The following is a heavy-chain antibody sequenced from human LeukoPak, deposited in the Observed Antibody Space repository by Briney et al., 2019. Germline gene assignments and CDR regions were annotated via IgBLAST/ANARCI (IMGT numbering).Heavy chain of an antibody. V-gene: IGHV3-66*01. CDR2: IYAGGYT. CDR1: GFNLSSAY. J-gene: IGHJ4*02. Sequence: TGGSLRRSCVTSGFNLSSAYMSWVRQAPGRGLEWVSVIYAGGYTFNAASVKGRFSMSRDESKSTVSLQMNSLRLEDTAVYYCAREGGAGRRLREPHFGSWGQGTLVTVSS. CDR3: AREGGAGRRLREPHFGS. D-gene: IGHD4-17*01.